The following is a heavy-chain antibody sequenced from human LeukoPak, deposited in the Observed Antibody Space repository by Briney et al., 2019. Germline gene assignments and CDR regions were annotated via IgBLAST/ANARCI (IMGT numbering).Heavy chain of an antibody. CDR3: VRGHDSFDY. CDR1: GFTFSSYS. J-gene: IGHJ4*02. D-gene: IGHD3-3*01. CDR2: SRNKDHRYST. Sequence: GGSLRLACAASGFTFSSYSMDWVRQAPGKGLEWVGRSRNKDHRYSTEYATSVKGRFTISRDESQNSLYLQMNSLKIEDTAIYYCVRGHDSFDYWGQGTLVTVSS. V-gene: IGHV3-72*01.